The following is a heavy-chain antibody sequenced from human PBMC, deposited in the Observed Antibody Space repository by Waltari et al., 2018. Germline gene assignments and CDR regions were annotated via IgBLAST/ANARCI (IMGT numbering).Heavy chain of an antibody. CDR2: IYHSGST. V-gene: IGHV4-38-2*01. CDR3: ASGVVIIPNDAFDI. Sequence: QVQLQESGPGLVKPSETLSLTCAVSGYSISSGYYWGWIRQPPGKGLEWIGSIYHSGSTYYNPSLKSRVTISVDTSKNQFSLKLSSVTAADTAVYYCASGVVIIPNDAFDIWGQGTMVTVSS. D-gene: IGHD3-3*01. J-gene: IGHJ3*02. CDR1: GYSISSGYY.